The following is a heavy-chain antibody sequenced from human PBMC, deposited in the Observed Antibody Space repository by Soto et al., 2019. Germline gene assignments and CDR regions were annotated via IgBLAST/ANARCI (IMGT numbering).Heavy chain of an antibody. CDR1: VLSLSTSGVG. D-gene: IGHD6-13*01. Sequence: GPPLVNPTQSLTLPGTFSVLSLSTSGVGVGWIRQPPGKALEWLALIYLNDYKRYSPSLKSRLTITKDTSKNQVVLTMTNMDPVDTATYYCAHSPIAAAAGWFDPWGQGTLVTVSS. V-gene: IGHV2-5*01. J-gene: IGHJ5*02. CDR2: IYLNDYK. CDR3: AHSPIAAAAGWFDP.